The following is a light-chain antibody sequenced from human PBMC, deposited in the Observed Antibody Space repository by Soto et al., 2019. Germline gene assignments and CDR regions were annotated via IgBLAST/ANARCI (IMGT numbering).Light chain of an antibody. V-gene: IGKV1-5*01. CDR1: QSISSW. CDR3: QQYNNWPLT. Sequence: DIQMTQSPSTLSASVGDRVTITCRASQSISSWLAWYQQKPGKAPKRLIYAASSLQSGVPSRFSGSGSGTEFTLTISSLQSEDFAVYYCQQYNNWPLTFGQGTKVDIK. CDR2: AAS. J-gene: IGKJ1*01.